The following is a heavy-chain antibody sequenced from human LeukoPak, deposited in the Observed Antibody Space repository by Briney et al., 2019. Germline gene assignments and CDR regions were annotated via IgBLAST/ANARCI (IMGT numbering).Heavy chain of an antibody. Sequence: PSETLSLTCTVSAGSSSSYYWSWIRQSPGKGLEWIGYIYYSGSTNYNPSLKSRVTMSVDTSKNQFSLMLSSVTAADTAVYYCASRLQTSWVMDVWGQGTTVTVSS. CDR3: ASRLQTSWVMDV. CDR1: AGSSSSYY. J-gene: IGHJ6*02. D-gene: IGHD1-26*01. V-gene: IGHV4-59*01. CDR2: IYYSGST.